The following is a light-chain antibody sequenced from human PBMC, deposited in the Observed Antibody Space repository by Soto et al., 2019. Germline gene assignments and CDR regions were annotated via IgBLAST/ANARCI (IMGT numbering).Light chain of an antibody. V-gene: IGKV3-20*01. CDR3: HQYGSSPRT. CDR1: QSVSSNY. J-gene: IGKJ1*01. CDR2: GAS. Sequence: EIVLTQSPGTLSLSPGERATLSCRASQSVSSNYLGWYQQKPGQAPRLLIFGASSRATGIPDRFSGSGSGTDFTLTISRLEPEDFAMYYCHQYGSSPRTFGQGTKVDIK.